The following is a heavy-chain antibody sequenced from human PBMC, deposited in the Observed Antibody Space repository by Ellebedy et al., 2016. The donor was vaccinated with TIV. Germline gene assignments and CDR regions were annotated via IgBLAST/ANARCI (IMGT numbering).Heavy chain of an antibody. D-gene: IGHD3-10*01. CDR1: GFPFSSYA. V-gene: IGHV3-23*01. J-gene: IGHJ4*02. CDR2: ISDSGGNT. Sequence: GESLKISCVASGFPFSSYAMCWVRQAPGKGLEGVSTISDSGGNTHFPDSVKGRFTISRDNSRNTVYLQMNNLRAEDTAVYYCARDSGRRRSWDNDYWGQGTLVTVSS. CDR3: ARDSGRRRSWDNDY.